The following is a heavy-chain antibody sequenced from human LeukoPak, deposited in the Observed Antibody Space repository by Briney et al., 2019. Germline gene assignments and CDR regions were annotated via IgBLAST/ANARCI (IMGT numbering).Heavy chain of an antibody. CDR3: AKEISSDYSISWFDP. CDR1: GFTFSTVG. Sequence: PGGSLRLSCAASGFTFSTVGMNWVRQAPGKGLEWVSKVSGNGGGTYYADSVNGPFTTSRDNSNNILYLQMSSLRAEDTAIYYCAKEISSDYSISWFDPWGQGTLVTVAS. CDR2: VSGNGGGT. J-gene: IGHJ5*02. V-gene: IGHV3-23*01. D-gene: IGHD4-11*01.